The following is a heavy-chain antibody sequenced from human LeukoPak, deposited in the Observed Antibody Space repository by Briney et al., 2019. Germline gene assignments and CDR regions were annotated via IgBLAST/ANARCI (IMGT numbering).Heavy chain of an antibody. J-gene: IGHJ6*03. D-gene: IGHD3-3*01. CDR2: INHSGST. V-gene: IGHV4-34*01. Sequence: SETLSLTCAVYGGSFSGYYWSWIRQPPEKGLEWIGEINHSGSTNYNPSLKSRVTISVDTSKNQFSLKLSSVTAADTAVYYCARGRYYDFWSGPADNYYMDVWGKGTPVTVSS. CDR1: GGSFSGYY. CDR3: ARGRYYDFWSGPADNYYMDV.